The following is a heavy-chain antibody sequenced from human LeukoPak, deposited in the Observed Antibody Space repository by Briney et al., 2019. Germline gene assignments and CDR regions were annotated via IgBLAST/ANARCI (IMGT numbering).Heavy chain of an antibody. CDR1: GYSISSGYY. J-gene: IGHJ5*02. D-gene: IGHD1-1*01. CDR2: IYHSGST. Sequence: SETLSLTCTVSGYSISSGYYWGWIRQPPGKGLEWIGSIYHSGSTCYNPSLKSRVTISVDTSKNQFSLKLSSVTAADTAVYYCARTPGINWFDPWGQGTLVTVSS. V-gene: IGHV4-38-2*02. CDR3: ARTPGINWFDP.